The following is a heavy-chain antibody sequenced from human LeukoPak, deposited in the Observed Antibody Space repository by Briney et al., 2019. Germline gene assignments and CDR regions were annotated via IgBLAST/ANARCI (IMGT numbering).Heavy chain of an antibody. CDR2: ISGSGGST. Sequence: PGGSLRLSCAASGLTFSSYAMIWVRQAPGKGREWVSAISGSGGSTYYADSVRGRFTICRDNYKNTLYLEMNSVNAEDEGVSNVKGRFTISRTTSTNKLYLQMTSLRAEHTAVYYCAKGGPQGPFLGYSGYFSIPDYSMDVRGQGTTVTVSS. D-gene: IGHD1-14*01. CDR3: KGRFTISRTTSTNKLYLQMTSLRAEHTAVYYCAKGGPQGPFLGYSGYFSIPDYSMDV. J-gene: IGHJ6*02. V-gene: IGHV3-23*01. CDR1: GLTFSSYA.